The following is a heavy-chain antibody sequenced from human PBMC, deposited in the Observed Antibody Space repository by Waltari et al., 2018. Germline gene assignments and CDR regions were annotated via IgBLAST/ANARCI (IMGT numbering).Heavy chain of an antibody. D-gene: IGHD3-10*01. J-gene: IGHJ4*02. V-gene: IGHV1-46*01. CDR2: INPRGGST. Sequence: QVQLVQSGAEVKKPGASVKVSCKASGYTFTSYYMHWVRQAPGQGLDWMGIINPRGGSTSYAQKFQGRVTMTRDTSTSTVYMELSSLRSEDTAVYYCAREITMVRGVIKAFDYWGQGTLVTVSS. CDR1: GYTFTSYY. CDR3: AREITMVRGVIKAFDY.